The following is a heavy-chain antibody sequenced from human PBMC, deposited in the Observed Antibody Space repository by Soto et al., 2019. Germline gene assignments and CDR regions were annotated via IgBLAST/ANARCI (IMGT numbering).Heavy chain of an antibody. CDR3: ARGGAARQRNYYYYGMDV. CDR2: IYYIGST. CDR1: GGSISSGYYY. J-gene: IGHJ6*04. D-gene: IGHD6-6*01. Sequence: PSETLSLTGTVSGGSISSGYYYWSWIREPPGKGLEWIGYIYYIGSTYYNPSLKSRVTISVDTSKNQFSLKLSSVTAADTAVYYCARGGAARQRNYYYYGMDVWGKGTTVTV. V-gene: IGHV4-30-4*01.